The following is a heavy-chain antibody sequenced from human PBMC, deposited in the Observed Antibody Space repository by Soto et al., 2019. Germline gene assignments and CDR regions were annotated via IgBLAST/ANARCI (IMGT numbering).Heavy chain of an antibody. D-gene: IGHD2-2*01. J-gene: IGHJ6*02. CDR3: ARGGTRDGMDV. CDR2: VYYTGST. CDR1: GGSISSGSYY. Sequence: QVQLQESGPGLVKPSETLPLTCTVSGGSISSGSYYYIWIRQPPGKGLEWIGFVYYTGSTIYNPSLKSRVTISVDTSKHQFSLKLSSVTAADTAVYYCARGGTRDGMDVWGQGTTVTVSS. V-gene: IGHV4-61*01.